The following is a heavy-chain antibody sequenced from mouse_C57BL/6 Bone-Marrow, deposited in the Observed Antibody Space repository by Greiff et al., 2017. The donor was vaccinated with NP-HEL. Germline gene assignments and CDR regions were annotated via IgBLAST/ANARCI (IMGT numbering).Heavy chain of an antibody. V-gene: IGHV14-4*01. CDR1: GFNIKDDY. CDR2: IDPENGDT. J-gene: IGHJ1*03. D-gene: IGHD1-1*01. Sequence: EVQGVESGAELVRPGASVKLSCTASGFNIKDDYMHWVKQRPEQGLEWIGWIDPENGDTEYASKFQGKATITADTSSNTAYLQLSSLTSEDTAVYYCTAGSSPWYFDVWGTGTTVTVSS. CDR3: TAGSSPWYFDV.